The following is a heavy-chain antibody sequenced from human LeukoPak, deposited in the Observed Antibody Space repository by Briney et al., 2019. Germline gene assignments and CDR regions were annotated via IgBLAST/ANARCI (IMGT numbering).Heavy chain of an antibody. Sequence: SETLSLTCTVSGGSISSYYWSWIRQPPGKGLEWIGEIYHSGSTNYNPSLKSRVTISVDKSKNQFSLKLSSVTAADTAVYYCARVSVAGPTDWYFDLWGRGTLVTVSS. CDR3: ARVSVAGPTDWYFDL. CDR2: IYHSGST. V-gene: IGHV4-59*01. D-gene: IGHD6-19*01. CDR1: GGSISSYY. J-gene: IGHJ2*01.